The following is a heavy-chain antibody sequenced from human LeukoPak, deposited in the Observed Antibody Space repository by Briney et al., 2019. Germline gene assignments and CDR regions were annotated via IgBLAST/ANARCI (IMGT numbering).Heavy chain of an antibody. Sequence: PGGSLRLSCVASGFSFSSYHMSWVRQAPGKGLGCVAHIFPDGHQESCDASVRGRFTVSRDNAKNSLYLRMNSLRAEDTAVYYCARDPIPETVVVAATRSRWKPFDYWGQGTLVTVSS. CDR2: IFPDGHQE. V-gene: IGHV3-7*01. CDR3: ARDPIPETVVVAATRSRWKPFDY. D-gene: IGHD2-15*01. CDR1: GFSFSSYH. J-gene: IGHJ4*02.